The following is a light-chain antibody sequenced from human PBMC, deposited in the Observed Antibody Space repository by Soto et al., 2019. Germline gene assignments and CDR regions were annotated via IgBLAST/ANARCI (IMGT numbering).Light chain of an antibody. CDR3: LQTARAPAT. Sequence: DIQVTQSPSSLSASVGDRVTITCRASQTISNSLSWYQQKPGKAPKLLIYAASTLQSGVPSRFSGRGSGTDFTLTISGLQREDLGTYYCLQTARAPATFGQGTRVEIK. CDR1: QTISNS. V-gene: IGKV1-39*01. CDR2: AAS. J-gene: IGKJ1*01.